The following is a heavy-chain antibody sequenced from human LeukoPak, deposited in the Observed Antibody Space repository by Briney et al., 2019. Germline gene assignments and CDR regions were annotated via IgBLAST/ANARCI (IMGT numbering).Heavy chain of an antibody. D-gene: IGHD5-18*01. J-gene: IGHJ4*02. CDR3: AREGSYGYFDY. Sequence: SETLSLTCTVSGGSISSYYWSWIRQPPGKGLEWIGYIYYSGSTNYNPSLKSRVTISVDTSKNQLSLKLSSVTAADTAVYYCAREGSYGYFDYWGQGTLVTVSS. CDR2: IYYSGST. CDR1: GGSISSYY. V-gene: IGHV4-59*01.